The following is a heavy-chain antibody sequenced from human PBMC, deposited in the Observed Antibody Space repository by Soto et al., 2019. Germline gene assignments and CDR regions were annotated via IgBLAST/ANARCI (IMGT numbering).Heavy chain of an antibody. D-gene: IGHD6-13*01. J-gene: IGHJ4*02. Sequence: EVQLLESGGGLVQPGGSLRLSCAASGFTFSSYAMSWVRQAPGKGLEWVSAISGSGGSTYYADSVKGRFTISRDNYKNTLYLQLNSPRAEDTALYDCAYSSTPFDYWGQGTLVTVSS. CDR2: ISGSGGST. CDR3: AYSSTPFDY. V-gene: IGHV3-23*01. CDR1: GFTFSSYA.